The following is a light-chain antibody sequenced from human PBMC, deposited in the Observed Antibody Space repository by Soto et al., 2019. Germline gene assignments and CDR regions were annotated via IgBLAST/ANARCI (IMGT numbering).Light chain of an antibody. CDR2: EVS. CDR3: TSYSSSTTLVL. J-gene: IGLJ2*01. Sequence: QSVLTQPASVSGSPGQSITISCTGTSSDVGGFNYVSWYQHHPRKAPKLMIYEVSHRPSGVSDRFSGSKSCNTAFLTISGLQAEDEADYYCTSYSSSTTLVLFGGGTKVTVL. V-gene: IGLV2-14*01. CDR1: SSDVGGFNY.